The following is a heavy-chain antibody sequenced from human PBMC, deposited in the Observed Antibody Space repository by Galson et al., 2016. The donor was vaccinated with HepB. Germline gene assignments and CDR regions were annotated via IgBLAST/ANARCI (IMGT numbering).Heavy chain of an antibody. Sequence: ETLSLTCTVSGGSISSSSDYWGWIRQPPGKGLEWIGSIYYSGYSYYNPSLKSRMTISVDASKNQFSLKLSSVTAADTAVYYCAREIYRYYFDLWGREPWSPSPQ. V-gene: IGHV4-39*02. D-gene: IGHD2/OR15-2a*01. CDR2: IYYSGYS. CDR3: AREIYRYYFDL. CDR1: GGSISSSSDY. J-gene: IGHJ4*02.